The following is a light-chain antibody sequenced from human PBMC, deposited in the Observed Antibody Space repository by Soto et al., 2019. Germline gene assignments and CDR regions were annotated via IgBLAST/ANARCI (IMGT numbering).Light chain of an antibody. Sequence: EIVLTQSPDTLSLSPGERATFSCRATQSITNKYVAWYQQKAGQAPRLLIYGASTRATGISDRFRGSGSGTDFTLSITRLEPEDFAVYYCHQYLDSPNTFGQGTNLEIK. V-gene: IGKV3-20*01. J-gene: IGKJ2*01. CDR2: GAS. CDR3: HQYLDSPNT. CDR1: QSITNKY.